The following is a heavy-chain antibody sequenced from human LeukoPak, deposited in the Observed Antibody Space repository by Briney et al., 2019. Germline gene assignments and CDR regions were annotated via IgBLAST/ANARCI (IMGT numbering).Heavy chain of an antibody. CDR3: ARDLNGIVVVPAANDAFDI. V-gene: IGHV4-61*02. D-gene: IGHD2-2*01. Sequence: SETLSLTCTVSGGSISSGSYYWSWIRQPAGKGLEWIGRIYTSGSTNYNPSLKSRVTISVDTSKNQFSLKLSSVTAADTAVYYCARDLNGIVVVPAANDAFDIWGQGAMVTVSS. CDR2: IYTSGST. CDR1: GGSISSGSYY. J-gene: IGHJ3*02.